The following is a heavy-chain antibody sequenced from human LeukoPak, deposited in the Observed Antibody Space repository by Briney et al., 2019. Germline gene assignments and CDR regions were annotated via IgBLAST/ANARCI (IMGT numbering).Heavy chain of an antibody. CDR1: GFTFSSYS. J-gene: IGHJ4*02. V-gene: IGHV3-21*01. CDR3: ASGPAAVHS. D-gene: IGHD6-13*01. CDR2: ISSSSSYI. Sequence: GGSLRLSCAASGFTFSSYSMNWVRQAPGKGLEWVSSISSSSSYIYYADSVKGRFTISRDNAKNSLYLHMNSLRAEDTAVYYCASGPAAVHSWGQGTLVTVSS.